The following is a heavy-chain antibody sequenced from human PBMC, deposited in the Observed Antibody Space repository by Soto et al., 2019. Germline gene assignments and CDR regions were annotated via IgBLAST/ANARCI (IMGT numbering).Heavy chain of an antibody. D-gene: IGHD3-16*01. V-gene: IGHV3-30-3*01. CDR3: ARDGGAY. J-gene: IGHJ4*02. Sequence: QVQLVESGGGGASLGGSLRSSWEASDLTFIGKVWPGVRRAPGKGLEWMAVMSYDGSNKYYADSVKGRFTISRDNSKNTLYLQMNSLRPEDTALYYCARDGGAYWGQGTLVIVSS. CDR2: MSYDGSNK. CDR1: DLTFIGKV.